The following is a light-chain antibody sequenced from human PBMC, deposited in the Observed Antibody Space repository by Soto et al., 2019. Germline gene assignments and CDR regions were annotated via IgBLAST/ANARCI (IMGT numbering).Light chain of an antibody. J-gene: IGKJ1*01. CDR1: QSVSSSF. Sequence: EIVLTQSPGTLSLSPGERATLSCRASQSVSSSFLAWYQQKPGQAPSLLIYGASSRATAIPDRFSGSGSGTDFNLTISRLEPEDFAVYYCHQYGSSPRTFGQGTKVEIK. CDR2: GAS. V-gene: IGKV3-20*01. CDR3: HQYGSSPRT.